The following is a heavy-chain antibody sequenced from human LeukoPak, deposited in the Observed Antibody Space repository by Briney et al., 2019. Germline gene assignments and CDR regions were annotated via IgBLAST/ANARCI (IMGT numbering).Heavy chain of an antibody. Sequence: GGSLRLSCAASGFTFSSHWMHWVRQAPGKGLVWVSHINSDGSWTSYADSVKGRFTISKDNAKNTVYLQMNNLRAEDTAVYYCVSFYETYWGRGTLVTVSS. D-gene: IGHD2/OR15-2a*01. J-gene: IGHJ4*02. CDR3: VSFYETY. V-gene: IGHV3-74*01. CDR2: INSDGSWT. CDR1: GFTFSSHW.